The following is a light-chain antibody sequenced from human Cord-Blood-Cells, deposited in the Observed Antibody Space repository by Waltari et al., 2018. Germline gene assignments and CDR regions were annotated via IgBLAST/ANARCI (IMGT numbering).Light chain of an antibody. Sequence: QSALTQPASVSGSPGQSITISCTGTSSDVGGYNYVSWYQQHPGKAPQPGIYEVSNRPSGVSHRFSGSKSGNTASLTISGLQAEDEADYYCSSYTSSSTYVFGTGTKVTVL. V-gene: IGLV2-14*01. J-gene: IGLJ1*01. CDR2: EVS. CDR1: SSDVGGYNY. CDR3: SSYTSSSTYV.